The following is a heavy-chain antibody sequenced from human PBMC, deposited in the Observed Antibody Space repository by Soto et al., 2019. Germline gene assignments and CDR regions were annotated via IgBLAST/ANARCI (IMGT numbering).Heavy chain of an antibody. CDR2: FSVYNGKT. CDR1: GYTFTSYG. J-gene: IGHJ4*02. CDR3: ARVEYCSSTSCYTDFYFDY. V-gene: IGHV1-18*01. Sequence: ASVKVSCKASGYTFTSYGVNWVRQAPGQGLEWMGWFSVYNGKTNYAQKLQGRVTMTADTSTDTTYMELSSLRSEDTAVYYCARVEYCSSTSCYTDFYFDYWGQGTLVTVSS. D-gene: IGHD2-2*02.